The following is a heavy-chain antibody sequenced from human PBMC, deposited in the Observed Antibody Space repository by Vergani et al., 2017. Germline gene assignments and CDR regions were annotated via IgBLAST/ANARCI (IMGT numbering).Heavy chain of an antibody. Sequence: EVQLVESGGGLVQPGGSLRLSCAASGFTFSSYSMNWVRQAPGKGLEWVSSISSSSSYIYYADSVKGRFTISRDNAKNSLYLQMNSLRAEDTAVYYCATNRQAGALDAFDIWGQGTMVTVSS. CDR2: ISSSSSYI. CDR1: GFTFSSYS. D-gene: IGHD6-19*01. J-gene: IGHJ3*02. CDR3: ATNRQAGALDAFDI. V-gene: IGHV3-21*04.